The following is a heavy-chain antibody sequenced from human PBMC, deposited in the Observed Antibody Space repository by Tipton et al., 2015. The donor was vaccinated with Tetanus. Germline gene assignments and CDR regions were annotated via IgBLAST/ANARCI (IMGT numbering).Heavy chain of an antibody. V-gene: IGHV4-39*02. J-gene: IGHJ4*02. CDR1: GGSISTRNYF. Sequence: LRLSCTVSGGSISTRNYFWGWIRQAPGKGLEWIGNIYYSGSTDYNPSLKSRVTMSVDTSKKDFSVRLGSVTAADTAVYYCARLREIVSRSGWAFDYWGQGILVTVSS. D-gene: IGHD5/OR15-5a*01. CDR3: ARLREIVSRSGWAFDY. CDR2: IYYSGST.